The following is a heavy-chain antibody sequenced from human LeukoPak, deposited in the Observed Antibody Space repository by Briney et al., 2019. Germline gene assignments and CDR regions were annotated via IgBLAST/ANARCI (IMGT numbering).Heavy chain of an antibody. J-gene: IGHJ4*02. CDR1: GFTFSSYG. Sequence: PGGSLRLSCAASGFTFSSYGMSWVRQAPGKGLEWVSAISGSGGSTYYADSVKGRFTISRDNSKNTLYLQMNSLRAEDTAVYYCAKVLGGYQGYFDYWGQGTLVTVSS. CDR3: AKVLGGYQGYFDY. V-gene: IGHV3-23*01. CDR2: ISGSGGST. D-gene: IGHD3-22*01.